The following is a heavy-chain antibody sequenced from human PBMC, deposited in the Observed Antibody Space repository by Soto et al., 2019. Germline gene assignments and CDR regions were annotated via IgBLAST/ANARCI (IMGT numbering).Heavy chain of an antibody. CDR2: IDRDESIT. J-gene: IGHJ4*02. CDR1: GFPLSSYW. Sequence: GGSLRLSCVGSGFPLSSYWMHWVRQAPGKGLEWVSRIDRDESITTYADSVKGRFTISRDGAKNTLYLQMNSLRVEDTAVYYCARGPMQFAFFDYWGQGTLVTVSS. V-gene: IGHV3-74*01. D-gene: IGHD3-10*01. CDR3: ARGPMQFAFFDY.